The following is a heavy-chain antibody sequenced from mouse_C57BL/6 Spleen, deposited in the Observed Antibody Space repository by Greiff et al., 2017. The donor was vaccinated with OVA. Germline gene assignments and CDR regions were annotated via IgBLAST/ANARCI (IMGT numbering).Heavy chain of an antibody. CDR3: ARITTVVENWYFDV. CDR2: ISDGGSYT. D-gene: IGHD1-1*01. J-gene: IGHJ1*03. Sequence: EVQRVESGGGLVKPGGSLKLSCAASGFTFSSYAMSWVRQTPEKRLEWVATISDGGSYTYYPDNVKGRFTISRDNAKNNLYLQMSHLKSEDTAMYYCARITTVVENWYFDVWGTGTTVTVSS. V-gene: IGHV5-4*01. CDR1: GFTFSSYA.